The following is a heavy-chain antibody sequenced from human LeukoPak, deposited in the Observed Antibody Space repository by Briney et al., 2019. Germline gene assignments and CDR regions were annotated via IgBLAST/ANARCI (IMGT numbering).Heavy chain of an antibody. V-gene: IGHV4-61*02. CDR1: GGSISIGSYY. J-gene: IGHJ3*02. CDR2: IFTRGST. CDR3: ASQLGAFDI. D-gene: IGHD2-2*01. Sequence: SETLCLTCTVSGGSISIGSYYGTWIRQPAGKGPEWIGRIFTRGSTNYNPSLKSRVTKSLDTSKNQFSLKLSSVTAADTAVYYCASQLGAFDIRGQGTMVTVSS.